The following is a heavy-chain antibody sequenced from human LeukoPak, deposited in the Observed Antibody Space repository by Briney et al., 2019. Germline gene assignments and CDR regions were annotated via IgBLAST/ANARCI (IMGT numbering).Heavy chain of an antibody. CDR1: GFTFSSYS. V-gene: IGHV3-21*01. Sequence: PGGSLRLSCAASGFTFSSYSMNWVRQAPGKGLEWVSFISTSSSYIHNADSVKGRFTISRDNAENSLYLLMNSLRAEDTAVYYCARAAIAAARIYYYMDVWGKGTTVTVSS. D-gene: IGHD6-13*01. J-gene: IGHJ6*03. CDR2: ISTSSSYI. CDR3: ARAAIAAARIYYYMDV.